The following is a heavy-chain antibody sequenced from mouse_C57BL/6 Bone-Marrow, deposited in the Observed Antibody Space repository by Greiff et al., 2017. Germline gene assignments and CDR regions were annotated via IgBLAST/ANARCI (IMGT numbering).Heavy chain of an antibody. CDR1: GYTFTSYW. J-gene: IGHJ3*01. V-gene: IGHV1-64*01. CDR3: ARGGYSNYVWFAD. Sequence: QVQLKQPGAELVKPGASVKLSCKASGYTFTSYWMHWVKQRPGQGLEWIGMIHPNSGSTNYNEKFKSKATLTVDKSSSTAYLQLSSLTSEDSAVYYCARGGYSNYVWFADWGQGTLVTVSA. CDR2: IHPNSGST. D-gene: IGHD2-5*01.